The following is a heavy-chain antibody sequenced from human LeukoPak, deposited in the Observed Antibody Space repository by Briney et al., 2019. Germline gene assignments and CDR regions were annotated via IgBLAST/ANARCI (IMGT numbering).Heavy chain of an antibody. V-gene: IGHV3-74*01. D-gene: IGHD1-26*01. CDR3: ARGGGYRFDY. J-gene: IGHJ4*02. CDR2: INSDGSST. CDR1: GFTFSSYW. Sequence: PGGSLRLSCAASGFTFSSYWMHWVRQAPGKGLVWVSLINSDGSSTRYADSVKGRFTISRDNAKNTLYLQMNSLRAEDTAVYYCARGGGYRFDYWGQGTLVTVSS.